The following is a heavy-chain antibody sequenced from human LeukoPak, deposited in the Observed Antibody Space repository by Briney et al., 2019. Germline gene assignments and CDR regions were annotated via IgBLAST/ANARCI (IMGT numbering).Heavy chain of an antibody. CDR2: INHSGST. CDR3: ARKYYYGSGSYIAWFDY. J-gene: IGHJ4*02. D-gene: IGHD3-10*01. Sequence: SETLSLTCAVYGGSFSGYYWSWIRQPPGKGLEWIGEINHSGSTNYNPSLKSRVTISVDTSKNQFSLKLSSVTAADTAVYYCARKYYYGSGSYIAWFDYWGQGTLVTASS. V-gene: IGHV4-34*01. CDR1: GGSFSGYY.